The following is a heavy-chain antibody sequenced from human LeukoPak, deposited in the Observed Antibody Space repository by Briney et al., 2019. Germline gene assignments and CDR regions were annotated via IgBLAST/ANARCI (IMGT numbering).Heavy chain of an antibody. CDR3: ARRPRIAAAGFDY. CDR1: GGSIKSNNW. Sequence: TSGTLSLTCAVSGGSIKSNNWWSWVRQPPGKGLEWIGEINHSGSTNYNPSLKSRVTISVDTSKNQFSLKLSSVTAADTAVYYCARRPRIAAAGFDYWGQGTLVTVSS. CDR2: INHSGST. V-gene: IGHV4-4*02. J-gene: IGHJ4*02. D-gene: IGHD6-13*01.